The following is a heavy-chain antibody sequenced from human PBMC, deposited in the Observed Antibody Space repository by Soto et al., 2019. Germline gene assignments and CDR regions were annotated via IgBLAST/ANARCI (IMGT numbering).Heavy chain of an antibody. CDR1: GGSVSSGSYY. CDR2: IYSSGST. CDR3: ARDWMDYGDYGEGPYFDY. V-gene: IGHV4-61*03. Sequence: PSETLSLTCTVSGGSVSSGSYYWSWIRQPPGKGLEWIGYIYSSGSTNYIPALKIRVTISVDTSKNHFSLKLSSVTAADTAVYNCARDWMDYGDYGEGPYFDYWGQGTLVTVSS. J-gene: IGHJ4*02. D-gene: IGHD4-17*01.